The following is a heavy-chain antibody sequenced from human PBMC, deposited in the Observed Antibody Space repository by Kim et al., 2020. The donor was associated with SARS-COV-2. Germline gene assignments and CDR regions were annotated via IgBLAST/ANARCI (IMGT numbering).Heavy chain of an antibody. V-gene: IGHV3-11*04. Sequence: VKGQFTIARDNAKNSLYLQMNSLRAEDTAVYYCAREYYDSSGYYSGWFDPWGQGTLVTVSS. CDR3: AREYYDSSGYYSGWFDP. D-gene: IGHD3-22*01. J-gene: IGHJ5*02.